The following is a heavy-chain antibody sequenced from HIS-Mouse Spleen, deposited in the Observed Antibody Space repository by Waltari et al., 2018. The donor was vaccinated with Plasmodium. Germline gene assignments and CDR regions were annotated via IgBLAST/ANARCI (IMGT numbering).Heavy chain of an antibody. CDR1: GFTVSSYW. V-gene: IGHV3-7*01. J-gene: IGHJ2*01. Sequence: EVQLVESGGGLVQPGGSLRLSCAASGFTVSSYWMCWVRQAPGKGLEWVANRKQDGSEKYYVDSVKGRFTISRDNAKNSLYLQMNSLRAEDTAVYYCASSWYWYFDLWGRGTLVTVSS. D-gene: IGHD6-13*01. CDR2: RKQDGSEK. CDR3: ASSWYWYFDL.